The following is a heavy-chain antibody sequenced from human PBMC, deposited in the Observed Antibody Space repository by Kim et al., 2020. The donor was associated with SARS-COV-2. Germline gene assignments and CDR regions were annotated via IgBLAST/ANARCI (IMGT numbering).Heavy chain of an antibody. Sequence: GGSLRLSCAASGFTFINHWMTWVRQAPGKGLEWVATIKQDGSEKFYVDSVKGRFTISRDNAQNSLYLQMNSLGDEDTAVYYCARVAPAGWELGNCGGEGTLVSVSS. V-gene: IGHV3-7*01. CDR2: IKQDGSEK. CDR1: GFTFINHW. J-gene: IGHJ4*02. CDR3: ARVAPAGWELGNC. D-gene: IGHD3-10*01.